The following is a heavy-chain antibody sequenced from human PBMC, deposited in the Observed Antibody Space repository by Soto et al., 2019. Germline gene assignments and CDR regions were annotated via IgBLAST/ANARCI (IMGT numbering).Heavy chain of an antibody. CDR2: IRSKVNNYAT. CDR1: GFTFSGSA. V-gene: IGHV3-73*01. CDR3: ARINGDNGWYPDL. Sequence: EVQLVESGGGLVQPGGSLILSCAASGFTFSGSAFHWVRQASGKGLEWVGRIRSKVNNYATAYGASMKGRLIISRDDSENTAYLQMNSLETEDTAVYYCARINGDNGWYPDLWGRGTLVTVSS. D-gene: IGHD4-17*01. J-gene: IGHJ2*01.